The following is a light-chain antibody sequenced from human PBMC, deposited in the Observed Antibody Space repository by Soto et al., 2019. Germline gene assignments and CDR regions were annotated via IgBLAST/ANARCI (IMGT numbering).Light chain of an antibody. CDR3: QTWGTGPYVV. CDR1: SGHSRYA. J-gene: IGLJ2*01. CDR2: LNSDGSH. Sequence: QLVLTQSPSASASLGASVKLTCTLSSGHSRYAIAWHQQQPEKGPRYLMKLNSDGSHNKGDGIPDRFSGSSSGADRYLTISSLQSEDEADYYCQTWGTGPYVVFGGGTKLTVL. V-gene: IGLV4-69*01.